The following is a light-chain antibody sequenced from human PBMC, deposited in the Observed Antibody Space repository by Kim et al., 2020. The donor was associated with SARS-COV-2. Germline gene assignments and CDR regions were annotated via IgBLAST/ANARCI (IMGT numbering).Light chain of an antibody. V-gene: IGKV1-5*01. CDR2: DVF. CDR1: QRISSW. J-gene: IGKJ1*01. CDR3: QQYNLYPWT. Sequence: ASVGDRVSFTCRVTQRISSWLSWYQQKPEKAPKLLIYDVFRLQSGVPSRFSGSGAGTEFTLTISSLQPDDLATYFCQQYNLYPWTFGQGTTVEIK.